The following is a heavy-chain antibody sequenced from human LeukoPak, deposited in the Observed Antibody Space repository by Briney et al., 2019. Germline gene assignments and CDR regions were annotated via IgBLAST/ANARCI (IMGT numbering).Heavy chain of an antibody. Sequence: PGGSLRLSCAASGFTFSSYSMNWVRQAPGKGLEWVAVISYDGSNKYYADSVKGRFTISRDNSENTLYLQMNSLRAEDTAVYYCAKAGSYGSYYYYMDVWGKGTTVTVSS. D-gene: IGHD5-18*01. J-gene: IGHJ6*03. V-gene: IGHV3-30*18. CDR2: ISYDGSNK. CDR1: GFTFSSYS. CDR3: AKAGSYGSYYYYMDV.